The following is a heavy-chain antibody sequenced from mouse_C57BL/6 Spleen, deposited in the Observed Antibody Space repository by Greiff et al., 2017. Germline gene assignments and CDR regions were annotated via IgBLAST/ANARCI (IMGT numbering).Heavy chain of an antibody. CDR2: IYPGSGST. D-gene: IGHD1-1*01. V-gene: IGHV1-55*01. CDR1: GYTFTSYW. Sequence: VKLQQPGAELVKPGASVKMSCKASGYTFTSYWITWVKQRPGQGLEWIGDIYPGSGSTNYNEKFKSKATLTVDTSSSTAYMQLSSLTSEDSAVYYCARYVTTVVAYYAMDYWGQGTSVTVSS. CDR3: ARYVTTVVAYYAMDY. J-gene: IGHJ4*01.